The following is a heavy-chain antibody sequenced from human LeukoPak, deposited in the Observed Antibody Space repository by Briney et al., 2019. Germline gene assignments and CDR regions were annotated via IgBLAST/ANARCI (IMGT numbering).Heavy chain of an antibody. CDR1: GFTFSSCD. CDR3: VKGSGVGWYLDY. D-gene: IGHD6-19*01. J-gene: IGHJ4*02. Sequence: GSLRLSCAASGFTFSSCDMIWVRRAPGKGLEWVSGISGSGANTRYADSVKGRFTISRDNSKNTLYLQMNSLRAEDTAVFFCVKGSGVGWYLDYWGRGTLVTVSS. CDR2: ISGSGANT. V-gene: IGHV3-23*01.